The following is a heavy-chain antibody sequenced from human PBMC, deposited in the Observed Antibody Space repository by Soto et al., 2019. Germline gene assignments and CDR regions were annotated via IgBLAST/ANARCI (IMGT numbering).Heavy chain of an antibody. CDR2: IWFDGSKE. D-gene: IGHD6-19*01. V-gene: IGHV3-33*01. J-gene: IGHJ6*03. CDR3: ARDIEVSYMDV. Sequence: QVQLVESGGGVVQPGRSLRLSCAASGFTFSTYGMHWVRQAPGKGLEWVAVIWFDGSKEYYEDSVKGRFTISRDNSKSTLYLQMISLRAEDTAVYYCARDIEVSYMDVWGKGTTVTVSS. CDR1: GFTFSTYG.